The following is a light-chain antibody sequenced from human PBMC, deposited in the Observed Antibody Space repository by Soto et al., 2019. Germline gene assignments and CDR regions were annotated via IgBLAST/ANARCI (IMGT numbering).Light chain of an antibody. CDR3: QQYNSFSPA. CDR2: KVS. J-gene: IGKJ1*01. CDR1: QSISNW. Sequence: DIQMTQYPSTLSASVGDRVTITCRASQSISNWLAWYHQKPGTDPKVLIYKVSTLQSGVPSTFSGSGSGTEFSLTISSLQPDEFAKYYCQQYNSFSPAFGQGNKVEIK. V-gene: IGKV1-5*03.